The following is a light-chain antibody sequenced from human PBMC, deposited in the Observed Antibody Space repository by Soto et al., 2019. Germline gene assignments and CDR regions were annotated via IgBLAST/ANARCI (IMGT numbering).Light chain of an antibody. CDR2: GAS. Sequence: EIVLTQSPATLSLSPGERATLSCRASQSVSSYLAWYQQKPGQAPRLLIYGASSRATGIPDRLSGSGSGTDFTLTISRLEPEDFSVYYCHQYGTAPLTFGPGTKVDIK. CDR3: HQYGTAPLT. J-gene: IGKJ3*01. CDR1: QSVSSY. V-gene: IGKV3-20*01.